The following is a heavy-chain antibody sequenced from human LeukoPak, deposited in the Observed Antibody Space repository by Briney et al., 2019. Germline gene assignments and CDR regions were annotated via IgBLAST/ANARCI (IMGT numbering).Heavy chain of an antibody. Sequence: RPGGSLRLSCAASGFTFDDYGMSWVRHAPGKGLEWVSGINWNGGSTVYADSVKGRFTISRDNAKSSLYLQMNSLRAEDTALYYCARVTSSGWYRNYFDYWGQGTLVTVSS. J-gene: IGHJ4*02. CDR3: ARVTSSGWYRNYFDY. CDR2: INWNGGST. CDR1: GFTFDDYG. V-gene: IGHV3-20*04. D-gene: IGHD6-19*01.